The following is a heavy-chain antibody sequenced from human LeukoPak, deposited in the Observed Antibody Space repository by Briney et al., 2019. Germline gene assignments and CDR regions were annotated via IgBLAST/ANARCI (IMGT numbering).Heavy chain of an antibody. CDR1: GGSISGYY. V-gene: IGHV4-34*01. CDR3: ARTPKYYYDSSGYYYTYYFDY. D-gene: IGHD3-22*01. J-gene: IGHJ4*02. CDR2: INHSGST. Sequence: PSETLSLTCTVSGGSISGYYWSWIRQPPGKGLEWVGEINHSGSTNYNPSLKSRVTISVDTSKNQFSLKLSSVTAADTAVYYCARTPKYYYDSSGYYYTYYFDYWGQGTLVTVSS.